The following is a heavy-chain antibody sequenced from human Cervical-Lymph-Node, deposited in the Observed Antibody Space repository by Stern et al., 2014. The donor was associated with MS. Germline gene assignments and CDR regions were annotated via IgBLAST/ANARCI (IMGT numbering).Heavy chain of an antibody. CDR1: GYTFTDYY. Sequence: VESGAEVKNPGASVKVSCKASGYTFTDYYMQWMRQAPGQGLEWMGWINPNNGGTKSEQKFQGWVIMTRDTSTSTAYMELSRLRSDDTAIYYCAXASXTXNXXYDGVDVWGQXTTVTVTS. V-gene: IGHV1-2*04. CDR2: INPNNGGT. J-gene: IGHJ6*02. CDR3: AXASXTXNXXYDGVDV.